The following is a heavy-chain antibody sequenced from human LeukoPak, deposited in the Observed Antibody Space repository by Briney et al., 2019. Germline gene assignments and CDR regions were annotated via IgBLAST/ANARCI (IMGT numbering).Heavy chain of an antibody. CDR1: GGPISSSSYY. J-gene: IGHJ4*02. CDR2: IYYSGST. V-gene: IGHV4-39*01. Sequence: KASETLSLTCTVSGGPISSSSYYWGWIRQPPGKGLEWIGSIYYSGSTYYNPSLKSRVTISVDTSKNQFSLKLSSVTAADTAVYYCARQPKSHFWSGYYTFFFDYWGQGPLVTVSS. D-gene: IGHD3-3*02. CDR3: ARQPKSHFWSGYYTFFFDY.